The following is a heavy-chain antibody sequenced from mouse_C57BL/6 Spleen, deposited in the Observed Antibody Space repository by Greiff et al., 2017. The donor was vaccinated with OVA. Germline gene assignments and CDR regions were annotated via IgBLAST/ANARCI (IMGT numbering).Heavy chain of an antibody. CDR3: ARHYGNYLDY. CDR1: GFTFSDYY. V-gene: IGHV5-12*01. J-gene: IGHJ2*01. CDR2: ISNGGGST. D-gene: IGHD2-1*01. Sequence: EVNLVESGGGLVQPGGSLKLSCAASGFTFSDYYMYWVRQTPEKRLEWVAYISNGGGSTYYPDTVKGRFTISRDNAKNTLYLQMSRLKSEDTAMYYCARHYGNYLDYWGQGTTLTVSS.